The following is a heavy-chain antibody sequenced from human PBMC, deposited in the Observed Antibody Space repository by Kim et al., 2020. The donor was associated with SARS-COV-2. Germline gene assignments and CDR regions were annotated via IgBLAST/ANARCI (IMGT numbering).Heavy chain of an antibody. CDR3: ARDYGGNLGY. J-gene: IGHJ4*02. D-gene: IGHD4-17*01. Sequence: IYYADSVKGRFTISRDNAKNSLYLQMNSLRAEDTAVYYCARDYGGNLGYWGQGTLVTVSS. V-gene: IGHV3-48*01. CDR2: I.